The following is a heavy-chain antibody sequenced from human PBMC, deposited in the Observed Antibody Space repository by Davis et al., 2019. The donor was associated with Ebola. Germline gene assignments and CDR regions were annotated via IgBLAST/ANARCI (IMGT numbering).Heavy chain of an antibody. D-gene: IGHD3-10*01. CDR1: GLTLDEYV. CDR2: ITLNSGTT. J-gene: IGHJ5*02. CDR3: TKDFYGSGSYIDA. Sequence: SLKTPCATPGLTLDEYVLHRFRQAPGKGLQWVSGITLNSGTTAYADSVKGRFTISRDNAKDSLYLQMNSLSTEDTALYYCTKDFYGSGSYIDAWGQGTLVAVSS. V-gene: IGHV3-9*01.